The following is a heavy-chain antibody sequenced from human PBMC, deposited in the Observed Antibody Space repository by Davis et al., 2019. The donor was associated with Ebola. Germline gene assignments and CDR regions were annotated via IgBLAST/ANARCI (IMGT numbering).Heavy chain of an antibody. V-gene: IGHV4-59*13. CDR3: ARERFPYGMDV. CDR2: IYYSGST. J-gene: IGHJ6*02. CDR1: GGSITSYY. Sequence: SETLSLTCTVSGGSITSYYWSWIRQPPGKGLEWIGYIYYSGSTNYNPSLKSRVTISVDTSKNQFSLKLSSVTAADTAVYYCARERFPYGMDVWGQGTTVTVSS.